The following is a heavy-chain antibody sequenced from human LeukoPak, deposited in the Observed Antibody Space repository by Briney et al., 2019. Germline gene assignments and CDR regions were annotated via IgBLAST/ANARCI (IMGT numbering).Heavy chain of an antibody. CDR1: GFTFSSYA. CDR2: ISGSGGST. D-gene: IGHD6-6*01. CDR3: AKVRAGPSIADPPAFDY. J-gene: IGHJ4*02. Sequence: GGSLRLSCAASGFTFSSYAMNWVRQAPGKGLEWVSGISGSGGSTNYAESVKGRFTISRDNSKNTLYLQMNSLRAYDTAVYYCAKVRAGPSIADPPAFDYWGQGTLVTVSS. V-gene: IGHV3-23*01.